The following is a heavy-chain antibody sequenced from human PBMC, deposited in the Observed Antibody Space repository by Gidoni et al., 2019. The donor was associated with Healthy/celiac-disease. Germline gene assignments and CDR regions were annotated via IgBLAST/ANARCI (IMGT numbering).Heavy chain of an antibody. CDR1: GYTFTGYY. Sequence: QVQLVQSGAEVKKPGASVKVSCKASGYTFTGYYIHWVRQAPGQGLEWMGWINPNSGGTNYAQKFQGRVTMTRDTSISTAYMELSRLRSDDTAVYYCARVLCSSTSCYGGPYYFDYWGQGTLVTVSS. CDR2: INPNSGGT. V-gene: IGHV1-2*02. D-gene: IGHD2-2*01. CDR3: ARVLCSSTSCYGGPYYFDY. J-gene: IGHJ4*02.